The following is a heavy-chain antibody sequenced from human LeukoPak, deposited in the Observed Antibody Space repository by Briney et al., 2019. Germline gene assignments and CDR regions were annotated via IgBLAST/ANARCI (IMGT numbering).Heavy chain of an antibody. CDR1: GFTFTSYS. V-gene: IGHV3-23*01. Sequence: GGSLRLSCAASGFTFTSYSMNWVRQATGKGLEWVSTISGGGGSTYYADSVKGRFTISRDNSKNTLYLQVNSLRAEDTAVYYCAKGGKWDVTPFDYWGQGTLVTVSS. CDR3: AKGGKWDVTPFDY. CDR2: ISGGGGST. J-gene: IGHJ4*02. D-gene: IGHD1-26*01.